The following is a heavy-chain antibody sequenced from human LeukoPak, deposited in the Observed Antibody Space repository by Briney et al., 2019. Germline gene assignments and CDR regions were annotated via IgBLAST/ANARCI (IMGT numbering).Heavy chain of an antibody. CDR2: ISYDGSNK. CDR3: ARALGGSGYSSGRAEYFQH. Sequence: GGSLRLPCAASGFTFSSYAMHWVRQAPGKGLEWVAVISYDGSNKYYADSVKGRFTISRDNSKNTLYLQMNSLRAEDTAVYYCARALGGSGYSSGRAEYFQHWGQGTLVTVSS. J-gene: IGHJ1*01. D-gene: IGHD6-19*01. V-gene: IGHV3-30-3*01. CDR1: GFTFSSYA.